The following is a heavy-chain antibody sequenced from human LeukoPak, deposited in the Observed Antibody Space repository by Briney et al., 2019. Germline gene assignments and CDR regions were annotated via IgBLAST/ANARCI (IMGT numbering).Heavy chain of an antibody. D-gene: IGHD3-10*01. J-gene: IGHJ5*02. CDR2: IYYSGST. CDR3: ARDPPYGS. CDR1: GGSISNYH. V-gene: IGHV4-59*01. Sequence: SETLSLTCTVSGGSISNYHWSWIRQPPGKGPEWIGYIYYSGSTNYNPSLKSRVTISVDTSKNQFSLKLSSVTAADTAVYYCARDPPYGSWGQGTLVTVSS.